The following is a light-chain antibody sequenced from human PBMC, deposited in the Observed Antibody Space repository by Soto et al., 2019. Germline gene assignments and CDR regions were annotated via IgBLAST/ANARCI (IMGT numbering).Light chain of an antibody. Sequence: QLVLTQSPSASASLGASVKLTCTLSSGHSSYAIAWHQQQPEKGPRYLMKLDSDGSHTKGDAIPDRFSGSSSGAERYLTIASLQYEDEGDYYCQTWGTGIHVVFGGGTKLTVL. CDR3: QTWGTGIHVV. CDR1: SGHSSYA. CDR2: LDSDGSH. V-gene: IGLV4-69*01. J-gene: IGLJ2*01.